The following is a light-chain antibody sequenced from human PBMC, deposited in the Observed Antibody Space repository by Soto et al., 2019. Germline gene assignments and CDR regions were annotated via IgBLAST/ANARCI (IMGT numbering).Light chain of an antibody. Sequence: EIVLTQSPATLSLSPGERATLSCRASQSVGNNLAWYQQKPGQAPGLLIYEASTRATGIPPRFSGSGSGTDFTLTISSLEPEDSAVYYCQQRHMWPITFGQGTRLEIK. CDR3: QQRHMWPIT. J-gene: IGKJ5*01. CDR2: EAS. CDR1: QSVGNN. V-gene: IGKV3-11*01.